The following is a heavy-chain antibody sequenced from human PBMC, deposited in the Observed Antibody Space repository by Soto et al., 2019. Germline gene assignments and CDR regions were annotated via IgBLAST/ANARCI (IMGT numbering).Heavy chain of an antibody. CDR2: IYYSGST. D-gene: IGHD4-17*01. V-gene: IGHV4-59*01. J-gene: IGHJ5*02. CDR1: GGSISSYY. Sequence: SETLSLTCTVSGGSISSYYWSWIRQPPGKGLEWIGYIYYSGSTNYNPSLKSRVTISVDTSKNQFSLKLSSVTAADTAVYYCARVGVHGDYIFDPWGQGTLVTVSS. CDR3: ARVGVHGDYIFDP.